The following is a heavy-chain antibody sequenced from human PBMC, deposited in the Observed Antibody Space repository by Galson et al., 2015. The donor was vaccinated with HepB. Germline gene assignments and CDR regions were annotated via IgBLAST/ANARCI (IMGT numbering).Heavy chain of an antibody. V-gene: IGHV3-30-3*01. CDR2: ISYDGSNK. J-gene: IGHJ4*02. CDR1: GFTFSSYA. CDR3: AREGGIAVAVMEYYFDY. D-gene: IGHD6-19*01. Sequence: SLRLSCAASGFTFSSYAMHWVRQAPGKGLEWVAVISYDGSNKYYADSVKGRFTISRDNSKNTLYLQMNSLRAEDTAVYYCAREGGIAVAVMEYYFDYWGQGTLVTVSS.